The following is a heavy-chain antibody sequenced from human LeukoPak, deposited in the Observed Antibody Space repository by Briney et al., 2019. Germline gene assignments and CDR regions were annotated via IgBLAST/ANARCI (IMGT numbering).Heavy chain of an antibody. CDR3: AKAKYYDFWSGFYDY. J-gene: IGHJ4*02. CDR2: ISWNSGSI. V-gene: IGHV3-9*01. Sequence: GRSLRLSCAASGFTFDDYAMHWVRQAPGKGLEWVSGISWNSGSIGYADSVKGRFTISRDKAKKSLYLQMNSLRAEDTALYYCAKAKYYDFWSGFYDYWGQGTLVTVSS. CDR1: GFTFDDYA. D-gene: IGHD3-3*01.